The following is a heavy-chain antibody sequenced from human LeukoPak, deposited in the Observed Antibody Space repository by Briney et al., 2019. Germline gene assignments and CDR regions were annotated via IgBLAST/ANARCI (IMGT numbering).Heavy chain of an antibody. CDR2: ISSSSSTI. CDR3: ARSQRCGLASTGYDY. J-gene: IGHJ4*02. V-gene: IGHV3-48*04. Sequence: PGGSLRLSCAASGFTFSSYSMNWVRQAPGKGLEWVSYISSSSSTIYYADSVKGRFTISRDNAKNSLYLQMNSLRAEDTAVYYRARSQRCGLASTGYDYWGQGTLVTVSS. D-gene: IGHD2-21*01. CDR1: GFTFSSYS.